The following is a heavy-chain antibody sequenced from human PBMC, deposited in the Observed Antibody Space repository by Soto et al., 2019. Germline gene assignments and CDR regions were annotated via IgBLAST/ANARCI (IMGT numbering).Heavy chain of an antibody. J-gene: IGHJ5*02. Sequence: ASVKVACTAAGYTFTSYAMHWVRQAPGQRLEWMGWINAGNGNTKYSQKFQGRVTITRDTSASTAYMELSSLRSEDTAVYYCARGMADYYDSSGYHSTTNWFDPWGQGTLVTVSS. CDR3: ARGMADYYDSSGYHSTTNWFDP. CDR2: INAGNGNT. V-gene: IGHV1-3*01. D-gene: IGHD3-22*01. CDR1: GYTFTSYA.